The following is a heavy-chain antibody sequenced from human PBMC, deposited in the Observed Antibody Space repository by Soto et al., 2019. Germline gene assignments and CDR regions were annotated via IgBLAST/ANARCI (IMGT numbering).Heavy chain of an antibody. Sequence: PGGSLRLSCAASGFTVSSNYISWVRQAPGKGLEWVSVIYSGGSTYYADSVKGRFTISRDNSKNTLYLQMNSLRAEDTAVYYCASGTEMALYYYYYYGMDVWGQGTTVTVSS. CDR2: IYSGGST. CDR1: GFTVSSNY. CDR3: ASGTEMALYYYYYYGMDV. J-gene: IGHJ6*02. V-gene: IGHV3-53*01.